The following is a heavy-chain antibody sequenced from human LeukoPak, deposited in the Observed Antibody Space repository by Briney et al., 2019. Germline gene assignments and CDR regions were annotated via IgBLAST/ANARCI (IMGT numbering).Heavy chain of an antibody. CDR1: GFTFSSYS. V-gene: IGHV3-21*01. CDR3: ARDRGAARHNY. D-gene: IGHD6-6*01. Sequence: GGSLRLSCAASGFTFSSYSMNWVRQAPGKGLEWVSSISSSSSYIYYADSVKGRFTISRDNAENSLYLQMNSLRAEDTAVYYCARDRGAARHNYWGQGTLVTVSS. CDR2: ISSSSSYI. J-gene: IGHJ4*02.